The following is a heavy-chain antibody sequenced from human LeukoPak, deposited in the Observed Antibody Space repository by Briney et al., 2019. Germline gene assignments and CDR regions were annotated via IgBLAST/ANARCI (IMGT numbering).Heavy chain of an antibody. CDR1: GGSISSGGYS. V-gene: IGHV4-30-2*01. D-gene: IGHD3-22*01. CDR2: IYHSGGT. Sequence: PSETLSLTCAVSGGSISSGGYSWSWIRQPPGKGLEWIGYIYHSGGTYYNPSLKSRVTISVDRSKNQFSLKLSSVTAADTAVYYCARAPHYYDSSGYRAEYYFDYWGQGTLVTVSS. CDR3: ARAPHYYDSSGYRAEYYFDY. J-gene: IGHJ4*02.